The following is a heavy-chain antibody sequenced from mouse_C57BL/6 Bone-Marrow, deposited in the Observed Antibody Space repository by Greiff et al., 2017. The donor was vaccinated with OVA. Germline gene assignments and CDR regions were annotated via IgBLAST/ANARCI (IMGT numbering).Heavy chain of an antibody. Sequence: EVQLQESGGGLVQPGGSMKLSCVASGFTFSNYWMNWVRQSPEKGLEWVAQIRLKSDNYATHYAESVKGRFTISRDDSKSSVYLQMNNLRAEDTGIYYCTANLYYFDYWGQGTTLTVSS. CDR2: IRLKSDNYAT. CDR1: GFTFSNYW. J-gene: IGHJ2*01. V-gene: IGHV6-3*01. CDR3: TANLYYFDY. D-gene: IGHD4-1*01.